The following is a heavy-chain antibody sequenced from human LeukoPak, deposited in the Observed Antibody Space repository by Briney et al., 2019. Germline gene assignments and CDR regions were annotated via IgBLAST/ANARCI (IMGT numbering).Heavy chain of an antibody. CDR2: IKQDGSEK. J-gene: IGHJ4*02. Sequence: PGGSLRLSCAASGFTFSSYWMSWVRQAPGKGLEWVAIIKQDGSEKYYVDSVKGRFTISRDNAKNSLYLQMNSLRAEDTAVYYCAREKDCGGDCYSFDYWGQGTLVTVSS. CDR3: AREKDCGGDCYSFDY. V-gene: IGHV3-7*01. CDR1: GFTFSSYW. D-gene: IGHD2-21*02.